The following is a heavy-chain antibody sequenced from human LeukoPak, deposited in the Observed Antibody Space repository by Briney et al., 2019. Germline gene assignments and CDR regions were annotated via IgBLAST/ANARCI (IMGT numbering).Heavy chain of an antibody. CDR2: IYPGDSDT. CDR3: ARLESGSSIDY. Sequence: GESLQISCKGSGYGFTSYWIGWVRQMPGKGLAWMGIIYPGDSDTRYSPSFQGQVTISADKSISTAYLQWSSLKASDTPMCYCARLESGSSIDYWGQGTLVTVSS. D-gene: IGHD3-10*01. J-gene: IGHJ4*02. V-gene: IGHV5-51*01. CDR1: GYGFTSYW.